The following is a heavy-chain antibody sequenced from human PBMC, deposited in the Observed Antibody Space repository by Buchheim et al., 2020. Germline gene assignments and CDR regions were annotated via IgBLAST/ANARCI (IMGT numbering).Heavy chain of an antibody. Sequence: QVQLVESGGGVVQPGRSLRLSCAASGFTFSSYGMHWVRQAPGKGLEWVAVISYDGSNKYYADSVKGRFTISRDNSKKPLYLQMNSLRAEDTAVYYCANYYDSSGYYYYYYGMDVWGQGTT. V-gene: IGHV3-30*18. CDR2: ISYDGSNK. J-gene: IGHJ6*02. CDR1: GFTFSSYG. CDR3: ANYYDSSGYYYYYYGMDV. D-gene: IGHD3-22*01.